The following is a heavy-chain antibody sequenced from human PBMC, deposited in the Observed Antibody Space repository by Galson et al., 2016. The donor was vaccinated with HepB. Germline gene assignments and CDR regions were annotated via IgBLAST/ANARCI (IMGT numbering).Heavy chain of an antibody. CDR3: VHRLGYCSGGSCSDY. CDR1: GFSVSTNGES. V-gene: IGHV2-5*02. D-gene: IGHD2-15*01. CDR2: VYWDDDK. J-gene: IGHJ4*02. Sequence: PALVKPTQTLTLTCTCSGFSVSTNGESVGWIRQPPGKALEWLALVYWDDDKRYSPSLKSRLTIIKDTSKNQVVLTMTNMDPVDTATYYCVHRLGYCSGGSCSDYWGQGTRVTVSS.